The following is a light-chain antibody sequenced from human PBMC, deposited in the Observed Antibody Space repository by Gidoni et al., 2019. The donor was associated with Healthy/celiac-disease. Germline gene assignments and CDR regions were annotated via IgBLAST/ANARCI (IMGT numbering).Light chain of an antibody. Sequence: EIVMTQSPATLSVSPGERATLSCRASQSVSSQLAWYQQKPGQAPRLLIYGGSTRATGIPARFRGRGSGTEFTLTISSLQSEDFAVYYCQQYNNWPPWTFGQGTKVEIK. CDR2: GGS. J-gene: IGKJ1*01. CDR1: QSVSSQ. CDR3: QQYNNWPPWT. V-gene: IGKV3-15*01.